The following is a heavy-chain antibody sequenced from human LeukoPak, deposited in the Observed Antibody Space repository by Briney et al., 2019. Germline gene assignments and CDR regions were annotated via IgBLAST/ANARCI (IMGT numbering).Heavy chain of an antibody. Sequence: SETLSLTCTVSGGSFSGHYWSWIRQPAGKGPEWMGRINTSGTTRYDPSLKSRVTMSVDTSMNQFSLKLTSVTAADTAVYYCARGLSASYDFNWFDSWGQGTLVTVSS. V-gene: IGHV4-4*07. CDR1: GGSFSGHY. D-gene: IGHD2/OR15-2a*01. CDR3: ARGLSASYDFNWFDS. CDR2: INTSGTT. J-gene: IGHJ5*01.